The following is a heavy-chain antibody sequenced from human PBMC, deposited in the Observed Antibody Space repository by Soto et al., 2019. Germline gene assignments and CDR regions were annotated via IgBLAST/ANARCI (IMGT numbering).Heavy chain of an antibody. CDR2: ISANGGRA. J-gene: IGHJ1*01. CDR1: GFTFASHA. V-gene: IGHV3-23*01. D-gene: IGHD6-19*01. CDR3: ASWVIALGGTGYFRH. Sequence: EAQLLESGGDLIQPGGSLTLSCAASGFTFASHAMSWVRQAPGKGLEWVSGISANGGRANYADSVKGRFSLSRDNSKNTMFLQMDRLTAEDTAIYYCASWVIALGGTGYFRHWGQGTLVTVSS.